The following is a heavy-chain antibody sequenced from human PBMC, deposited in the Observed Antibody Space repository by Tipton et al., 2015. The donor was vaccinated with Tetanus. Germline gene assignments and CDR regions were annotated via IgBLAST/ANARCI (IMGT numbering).Heavy chain of an antibody. D-gene: IGHD2-21*01. CDR3: VRRGRGDRTYDGAWFDP. J-gene: IGHJ5*02. Sequence: SLRLSCAASGFIVSANYMSWVRQAPGKGLEWVSTINREGVTYYADSVTGRFTISRDNSKNTLYLQLNSVRVEATASYYCVRRGRGDRTYDGAWFDPWGPGILVSVSS. CDR1: GFIVSANY. CDR2: INREGVT. V-gene: IGHV3-53*01.